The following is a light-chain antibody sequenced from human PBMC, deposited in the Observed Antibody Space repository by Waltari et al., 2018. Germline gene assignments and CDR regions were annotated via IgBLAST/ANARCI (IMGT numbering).Light chain of an antibody. Sequence: QSALTQPRSVSGSPGQSVTISCTGTSSDVGGHNYVSWYQQHPGKAPKLMIYDVSKRPSGVPDRFSGSKSGNTASLTISGLQTEDEADYFCCSFAGSVYIWVFGGGTKLTVL. V-gene: IGLV2-11*01. CDR2: DVS. CDR1: SSDVGGHNY. J-gene: IGLJ3*02. CDR3: CSFAGSVYIWV.